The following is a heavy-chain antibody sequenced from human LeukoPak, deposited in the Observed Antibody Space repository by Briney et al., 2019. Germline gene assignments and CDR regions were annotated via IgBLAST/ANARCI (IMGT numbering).Heavy chain of an antibody. CDR1: GGPIHYFY. J-gene: IGHJ3*02. Sequence: PSETLSLICTVSGGPIHYFYWRWIRQPPGKGLEWLGYIYYSGSTNYNPSLKSRVTISVDTSNNQFSLKLSSVTAADTAVYYCARDVWDYASGRGGFDIWGQGTVVTVSS. CDR3: ARDVWDYASGRGGFDI. D-gene: IGHD3-10*01. CDR2: IYYSGST. V-gene: IGHV4-59*12.